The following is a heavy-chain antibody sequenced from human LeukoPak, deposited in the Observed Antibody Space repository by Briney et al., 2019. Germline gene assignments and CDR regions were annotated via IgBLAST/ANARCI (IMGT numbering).Heavy chain of an antibody. CDR3: ARDHYGDYPYYFDY. J-gene: IGHJ4*02. Sequence: SETLSLTCAVYGGSFSGYYWSWIRQPPGKGLEWIGEINHSGSTNYNPSLKSRVTISVDTSKNQFSLKLSSVTAADTAVYYCARDHYGDYPYYFDYWGQGTLVTVSS. CDR2: INHSGST. D-gene: IGHD4-17*01. V-gene: IGHV4-34*01. CDR1: GGSFSGYY.